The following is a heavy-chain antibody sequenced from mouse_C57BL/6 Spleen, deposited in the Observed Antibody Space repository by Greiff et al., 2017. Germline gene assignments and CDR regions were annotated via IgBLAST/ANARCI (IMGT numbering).Heavy chain of an antibody. Sequence: VQGVESGAELVKPGASVKISCKASGYAFSSYWMNWVKQRPGKGLEWIGQIYPGDGDTNYNGKFKGKATLTADKSSSTAYMQLSSLTSEDSAVYFCARYDGNYGEYYFDCWGQGTTLTVSS. J-gene: IGHJ2*01. CDR1: GYAFSSYW. CDR2: IYPGDGDT. D-gene: IGHD2-1*01. CDR3: ARYDGNYGEYYFDC. V-gene: IGHV1-80*01.